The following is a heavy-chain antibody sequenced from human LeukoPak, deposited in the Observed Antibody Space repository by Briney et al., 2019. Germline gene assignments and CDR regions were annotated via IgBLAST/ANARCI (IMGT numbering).Heavy chain of an antibody. J-gene: IGHJ4*02. V-gene: IGHV3-9*01. D-gene: IGHD3-16*01. CDR1: GFTFDDYA. CDR2: ISWNSGSI. Sequence: GGSLRLSCAASGFTFDDYAMHWVRQAPGKGLEWVSGISWNSGSIGYADSVKGRFTISRDNAKNSLYLQMNSLRAEDTALYYCAKDISQRGGFDYWGQGTLVTVSS. CDR3: AKDISQRGGFDY.